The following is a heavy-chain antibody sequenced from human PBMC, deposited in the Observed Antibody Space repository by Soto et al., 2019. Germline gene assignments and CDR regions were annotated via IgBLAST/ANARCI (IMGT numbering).Heavy chain of an antibody. V-gene: IGHV1-3*01. J-gene: IGHJ6*03. CDR2: INAGNGNT. CDR1: GYTFTSYA. Sequence: ASVKVSCKASGYTFTSYAMHWVRQAPGQRLEWMGWINAGNGNTKYSQKFQGRVTITRDTSASTAYMELSSLRSEDTAVYYCARVTAAGTYYYYYYMDVWGKGTTVTVSS. CDR3: ARVTAAGTYYYYYYMDV. D-gene: IGHD6-13*01.